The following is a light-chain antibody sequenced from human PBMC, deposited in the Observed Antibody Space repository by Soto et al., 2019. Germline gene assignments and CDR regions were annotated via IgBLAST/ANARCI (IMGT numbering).Light chain of an antibody. Sequence: QAVVTQSPSASASLGASVKLTGTLSSRHSSYSIAWHQQKPEKGPRYLMKVDSDGSHRKGDGIPDRFSGSSSGAERYLTISSLQSEDEADYYCQTWDTGIAVFGRGTQLTFL. J-gene: IGLJ7*01. V-gene: IGLV4-69*01. CDR3: QTWDTGIAV. CDR1: SRHSSYS. CDR2: VDSDGSH.